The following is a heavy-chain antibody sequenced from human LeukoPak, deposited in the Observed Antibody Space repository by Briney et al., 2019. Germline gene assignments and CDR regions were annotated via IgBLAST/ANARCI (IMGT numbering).Heavy chain of an antibody. J-gene: IGHJ4*02. CDR3: ARAEGTSGWLGDY. Sequence: SVKVSCKASGGTFSRYAISWVRQAPGQGLEWMGGIIPIFGTANYAQKFQGRVTITADKSTSTAYMELSSLRSEDTAVYYCARAEGTSGWLGDYWGQETLVTVSS. D-gene: IGHD6-19*01. V-gene: IGHV1-69*06. CDR1: GGTFSRYA. CDR2: IIPIFGTA.